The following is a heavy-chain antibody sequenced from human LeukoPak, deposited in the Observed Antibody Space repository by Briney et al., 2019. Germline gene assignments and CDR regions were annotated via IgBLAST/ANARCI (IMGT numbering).Heavy chain of an antibody. CDR3: ARYRVGDYYYYYMDV. CDR2: ISAYNGNT. CDR1: GYTFISYG. V-gene: IGHV1-18*01. Sequence: ASVKVSCKASGYTFISYGISWVRQAPGQELEWMGWISAYNGNTNYAQKLQGRVTMTTHTSTSTAYMELRSLRSDDTAVYYCARYRVGDYYYYYMDVWGKGTTVTVSS. J-gene: IGHJ6*03.